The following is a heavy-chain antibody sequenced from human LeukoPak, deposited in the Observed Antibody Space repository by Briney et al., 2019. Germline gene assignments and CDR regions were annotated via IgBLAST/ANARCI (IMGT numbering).Heavy chain of an antibody. CDR1: GFTFSSYA. Sequence: GGSLRLSCAASGFTFSSYAMSWVRQAPGKGLEWVSAISHSGGNTYYADSVKGRFTISRDNSKNTLYLQMYSLRAEDTAVYYCAKEVRGYWSFDLWSRGTLVPVSS. V-gene: IGHV3-23*01. D-gene: IGHD3-10*01. CDR3: AKEVRGYWSFDL. J-gene: IGHJ2*01. CDR2: ISHSGGNT.